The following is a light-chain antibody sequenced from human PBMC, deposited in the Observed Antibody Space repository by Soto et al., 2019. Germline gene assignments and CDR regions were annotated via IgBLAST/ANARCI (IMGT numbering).Light chain of an antibody. V-gene: IGKV3-11*01. Sequence: EVVLTHSPFTLSLSPGGRATLSFRASQSFRGLLAWYQQKPGQAPRLLIYDAYNRATGIPPRFSGSGSGTDFTLTISSLEPEDSAVYYCQQRHMWPITFGQGTRLEIK. CDR1: QSFRGL. CDR3: QQRHMWPIT. J-gene: IGKJ5*01. CDR2: DAY.